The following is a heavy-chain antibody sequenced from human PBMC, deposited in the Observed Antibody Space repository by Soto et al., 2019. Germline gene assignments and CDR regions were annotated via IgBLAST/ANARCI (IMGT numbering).Heavy chain of an antibody. CDR1: GFTLSSYW. CDR3: AREGKWIRDY. CDR2: INTDGRST. D-gene: IGHD5-12*01. J-gene: IGHJ4*02. Sequence: EVQLVESGGGLVQPGGSLRLSCAASGFTLSSYWMHWVRQAPGKGLVWVSRINTDGRSTSYADSVKGRFTISRDNAKNTLYLQMNSLRDEDTAVYYCAREGKWIRDYWGQGTLVTVSS. V-gene: IGHV3-74*01.